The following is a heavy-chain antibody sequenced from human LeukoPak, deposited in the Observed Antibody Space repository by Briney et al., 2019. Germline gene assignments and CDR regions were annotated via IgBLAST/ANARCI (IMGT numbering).Heavy chain of an antibody. J-gene: IGHJ4*02. D-gene: IGHD4-23*01. Sequence: SETLSLTCTVSGGSISSSSYYWGWIRQPPGKGLEWIGSIYYSGSTYYNPSLKSRVTISVDTSKNQFSLELSPVIAADTAVYYCARVGVDYSGNIIKYYFDYWGQGTLVTVSS. V-gene: IGHV4-39*07. CDR2: IYYSGST. CDR3: ARVGVDYSGNIIKYYFDY. CDR1: GGSISSSSYY.